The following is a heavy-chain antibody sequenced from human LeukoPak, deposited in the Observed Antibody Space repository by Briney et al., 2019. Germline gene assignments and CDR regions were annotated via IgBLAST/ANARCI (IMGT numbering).Heavy chain of an antibody. Sequence: SETLSLTCTVSGGSISSSSYYWGWIRQSPGEGLEWIGSIYYSGSTYYNLSLKSRVTISVDTSKNQFSLKLSSVTAADTAVYYCARRRIAAAGYFDYWGQGTLVTVSS. CDR2: IYYSGST. D-gene: IGHD6-25*01. V-gene: IGHV4-39*01. CDR1: GGSISSSSYY. J-gene: IGHJ4*02. CDR3: ARRRIAAAGYFDY.